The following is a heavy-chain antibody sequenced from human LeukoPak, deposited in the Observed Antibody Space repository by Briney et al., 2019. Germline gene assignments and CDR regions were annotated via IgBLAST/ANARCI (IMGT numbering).Heavy chain of an antibody. CDR3: ARGYNWNDRVDY. CDR2: ISSSSSYI. J-gene: IGHJ4*02. Sequence: GGSLRLSCAASGFTFSHHGMHWVRQAPGKGLEWVSSISSSSSYIYYADSVKGRFTISRDNAKNSLYLQMNSLRAEDTAVYYCARGYNWNDRVDYWGQGTLVTVSS. D-gene: IGHD1-20*01. V-gene: IGHV3-21*01. CDR1: GFTFSHHG.